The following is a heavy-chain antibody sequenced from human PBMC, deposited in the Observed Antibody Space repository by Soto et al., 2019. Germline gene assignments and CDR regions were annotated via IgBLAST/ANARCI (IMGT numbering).Heavy chain of an antibody. J-gene: IGHJ6*03. CDR3: ASPKKGYYYYYMDV. Sequence: GGSLRLSWAASGFTFSSYAMSWVRQAPGKGLEWVSAVRGSGGSTYYADSVKGRVTISRDNSKNTLYLQLNSLRPDDTAVYYSASPKKGYYYYYMDVWGKGTTVTVSS. CDR2: VRGSGGST. V-gene: IGHV3-23*01. CDR1: GFTFSSYA.